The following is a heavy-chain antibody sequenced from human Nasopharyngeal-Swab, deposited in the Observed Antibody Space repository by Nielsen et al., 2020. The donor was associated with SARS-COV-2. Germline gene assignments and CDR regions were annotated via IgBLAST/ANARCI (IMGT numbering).Heavy chain of an antibody. CDR2: FSGSGGST. CDR3: TKGRADYSNPSFDN. CDR1: GFIFSNYA. Sequence: GESLKISCAASGFIFSNYAMSWVRQTPGKGLEWVSTFSGSGGSTYYADSVKGRFTISRDNARNSLYLQMNSLRVDDTALYYCTKGRADYSNPSFDNWGQGTLVTVSS. D-gene: IGHD4-11*01. J-gene: IGHJ4*02. V-gene: IGHV3-23*01.